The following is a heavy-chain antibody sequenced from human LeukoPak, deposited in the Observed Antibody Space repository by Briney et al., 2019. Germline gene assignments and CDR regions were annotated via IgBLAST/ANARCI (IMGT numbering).Heavy chain of an antibody. CDR3: ATYRQVLLPFEA. D-gene: IGHD2-8*02. CDR2: IFPSGGEI. V-gene: IGHV3-23*01. J-gene: IGHJ5*02. Sequence: PGGSLRLSCAASGFTFSTFAMLWVRQPRGKGLEWVSSIFPSGGEIHYADSVRGRFTISRDNSKSTLSLQMNSLRAEDTAIHYCATYRQVLLPFEAWGQGTLVTVSS. CDR1: GFTFSTFA.